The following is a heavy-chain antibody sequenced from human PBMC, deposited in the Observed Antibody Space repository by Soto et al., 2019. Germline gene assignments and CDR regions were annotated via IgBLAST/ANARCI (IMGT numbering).Heavy chain of an antibody. Sequence: AASVKVSCKASGYTFTSYYMHWVRQAPGQGLEWMGIINPSGGSTSYAQKFQGRVTMTRDTSTSTVYMELSSLRSEDTAVYYCAREASVDSSSSGGMDVWGQGTTVTVSS. CDR1: GYTFTSYY. V-gene: IGHV1-46*01. CDR3: AREASVDSSSSGGMDV. D-gene: IGHD6-6*01. CDR2: INPSGGST. J-gene: IGHJ6*02.